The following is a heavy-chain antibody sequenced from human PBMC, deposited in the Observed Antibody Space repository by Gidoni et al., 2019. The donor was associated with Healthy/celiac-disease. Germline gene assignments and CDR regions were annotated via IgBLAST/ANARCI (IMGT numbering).Heavy chain of an antibody. D-gene: IGHD3-10*01. CDR1: GFTFSSYG. CDR2: ISYDGSNK. J-gene: IGHJ6*03. V-gene: IGHV3-30*18. CDR3: AKDRARITMVRGRNYYYYMDV. Sequence: QVQLVESGGGVVQPGRSLRLSCAASGFTFSSYGMHWVRQAPGKGLEWVAVISYDGSNKYYADSVKGRFTISRDNSKNTLYLQMNSLRAEDTAVYYCAKDRARITMVRGRNYYYYMDVWGKGTTVTVSS.